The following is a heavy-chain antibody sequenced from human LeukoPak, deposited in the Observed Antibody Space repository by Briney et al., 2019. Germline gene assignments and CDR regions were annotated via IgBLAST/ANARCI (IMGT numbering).Heavy chain of an antibody. CDR2: INSDGSRT. D-gene: IGHD6-13*01. CDR1: GFTFSYYW. Sequence: PGGSLRLSCTASGFTFSYYWMHWVRQAPGKGLVWVSRINSDGSRTTYADSVKGRFTISRDNAKNTLYLQMNSLRADDTAVYYCAKGYSRDSWGQGTLVTVSS. CDR3: AKGYSRDS. J-gene: IGHJ5*01. V-gene: IGHV3-74*01.